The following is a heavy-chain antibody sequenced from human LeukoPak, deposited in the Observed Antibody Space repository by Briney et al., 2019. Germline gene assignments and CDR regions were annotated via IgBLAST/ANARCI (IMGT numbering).Heavy chain of an antibody. D-gene: IGHD5-24*01. CDR2: IIPILGIA. J-gene: IGHJ4*02. CDR3: ARGKDGYNPGDY. Sequence: SVKVSCKASGGTFSSYTISWVRQAPGQGLEWMGRIIPILGIANYAQKFQGRVTITADKSTSTAYMELSSLRSEDTAVYYCARGKDGYNPGDYWGRGTLVTVSS. CDR1: GGTFSSYT. V-gene: IGHV1-69*02.